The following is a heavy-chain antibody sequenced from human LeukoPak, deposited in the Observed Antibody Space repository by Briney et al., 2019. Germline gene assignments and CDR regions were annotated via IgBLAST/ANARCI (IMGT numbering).Heavy chain of an antibody. CDR3: ARDFFENSGY. J-gene: IGHJ4*02. D-gene: IGHD4-23*01. Sequence: GGSLRLSCAASGFTFSSYWMHWVRQVPGKGLVWVSRINSDGSSRFYAASVNGRFTISRDNAKSTLYLQMNSLRDEDTAMYYCARDFFENSGYWGQGTLVTVSS. V-gene: IGHV3-74*01. CDR2: INSDGSSR. CDR1: GFTFSSYW.